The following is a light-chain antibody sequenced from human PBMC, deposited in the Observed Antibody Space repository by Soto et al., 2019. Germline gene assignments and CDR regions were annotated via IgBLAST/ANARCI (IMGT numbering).Light chain of an antibody. V-gene: IGLV6-57*01. CDR1: SGNIANNY. CDR2: DDD. J-gene: IGLJ3*02. CDR3: LSYDGSRQGV. Sequence: NFMLTQPHSVSESPGKTVTISCTRSSGNIANNYVQWYQQRPGSSPTTVIYDDDQRPSGVPDRFSGFIDRSSNSASLTVSGLTNGDEADYYCLSYDGSRQGVFGGGTKLTVL.